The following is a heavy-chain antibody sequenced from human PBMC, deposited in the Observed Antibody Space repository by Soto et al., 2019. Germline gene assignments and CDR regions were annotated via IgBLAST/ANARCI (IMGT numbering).Heavy chain of an antibody. Sequence: GGSLRLSCAASGLPFSGYAMHWVRQAPGKGLEWVAAISHDASGTFYADSVKGRFTISRDSSKNTLYLQMNSLESEDTAVYYCSRDDSDWFFNWGRGTLVTVSS. V-gene: IGHV3-30*07. CDR1: GLPFSGYA. J-gene: IGHJ4*02. D-gene: IGHD3-9*01. CDR3: SRDDSDWFFN. CDR2: ISHDASGT.